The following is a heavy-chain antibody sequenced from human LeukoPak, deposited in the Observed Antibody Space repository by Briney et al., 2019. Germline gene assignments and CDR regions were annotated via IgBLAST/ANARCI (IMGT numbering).Heavy chain of an antibody. CDR1: GGSFSGYY. V-gene: IGHV4-34*01. D-gene: IGHD2-15*01. J-gene: IGHJ6*04. CDR3: ARVVVVVAIPGYYGMDV. CDR2: INHSGST. Sequence: SETLSLTCAVYGGSFSGYYWSWIRQPPGKGLEWIGEINHSGSTNYNPSLKSRVTISVDTSKDQFSLKLRSVTAADTAVYYCARVVVVVAIPGYYGMDVWGKGTTVTVSS.